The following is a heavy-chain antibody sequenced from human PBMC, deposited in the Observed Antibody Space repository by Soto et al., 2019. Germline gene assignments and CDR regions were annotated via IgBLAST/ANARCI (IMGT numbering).Heavy chain of an antibody. D-gene: IGHD2-21*02. V-gene: IGHV3-23*01. CDR3: AMGLRGDPYFDY. J-gene: IGHJ4*02. Sequence: GPLRLSCAASGFTFSSYAMSWVRQAPGKGLEWVSAISGSGGSTYYADSVKGRFTISRDNSKNTLYLQMNSLRAEDTAVYYCAMGLRGDPYFDYWGQGTLVTVSS. CDR2: ISGSGGST. CDR1: GFTFSSYA.